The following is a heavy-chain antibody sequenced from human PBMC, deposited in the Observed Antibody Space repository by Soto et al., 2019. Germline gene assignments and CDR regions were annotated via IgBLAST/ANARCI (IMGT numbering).Heavy chain of an antibody. J-gene: IGHJ4*02. Sequence: QVQLQESGPGLVKPSQTLSLTCTVSGGSISSGGYYWSWIRQHPGKGLEWIGYIYYSGSTYYNPSLKSRVTISVDTSKNQFSLKLSSVTAADTAVYYCAREGCSGGSCYSPYFDYWGQGTLVTVSS. V-gene: IGHV4-31*03. CDR1: GGSISSGGYY. D-gene: IGHD2-15*01. CDR2: IYYSGST. CDR3: AREGCSGGSCYSPYFDY.